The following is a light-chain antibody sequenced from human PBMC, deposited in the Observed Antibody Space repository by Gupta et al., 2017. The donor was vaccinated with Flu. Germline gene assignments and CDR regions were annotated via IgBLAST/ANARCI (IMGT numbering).Light chain of an antibody. V-gene: IGLV2-11*01. J-gene: IGLJ1*01. CDR2: DVS. Sequence: QSALTHPHSVSESPGQSVTISCTGTSSDVGGYNYVSWYQQHPGKAPKVMIYDVSERPAGVAERFSGSKSGNTASLTISGRQAEDEADYYCCSYTGSYSYVFGTGTKVTVL. CDR1: SSDVGGYNY. CDR3: CSYTGSYSYV.